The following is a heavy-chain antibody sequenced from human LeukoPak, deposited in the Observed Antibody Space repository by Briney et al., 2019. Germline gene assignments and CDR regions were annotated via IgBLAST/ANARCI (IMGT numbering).Heavy chain of an antibody. J-gene: IGHJ6*03. V-gene: IGHV4-59*01. D-gene: IGHD2-15*01. CDR2: VYYSDST. Sequence: SETLSLTCAVYGGSFSDYYWSWIRQPPGKGLECIGYVYYSDSTNYNPSLKSRVTVSVDTSKNQFSLKLTSVTAADTAVYYCARFPGSAEYRHYYYMDVWGKGTTVTVSS. CDR1: GGSFSDYY. CDR3: ARFPGSAEYRHYYYMDV.